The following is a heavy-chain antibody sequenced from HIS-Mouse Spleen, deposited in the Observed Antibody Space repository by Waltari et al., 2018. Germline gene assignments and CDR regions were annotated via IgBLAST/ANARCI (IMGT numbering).Heavy chain of an antibody. J-gene: IGHJ4*02. V-gene: IGHV3-30*04. CDR2: ISYDGSKK. Sequence: QVQLVESGGGVVQPGRFLRLSCAACVFPFRRLAMSWVRQAPGKGLEWVAVISYDGSKKYYADSVKGRFTISRDNSKNTLYLQMNSLRAEDTAVYYCARGPGIAAAGTSYFDYWGQGTLVTVSS. CDR3: ARGPGIAAAGTSYFDY. CDR1: VFPFRRLA. D-gene: IGHD6-13*01.